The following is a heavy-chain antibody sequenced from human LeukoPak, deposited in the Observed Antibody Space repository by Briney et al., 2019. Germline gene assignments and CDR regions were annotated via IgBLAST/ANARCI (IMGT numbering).Heavy chain of an antibody. V-gene: IGHV1-69*06. Sequence: SLKVSCKASRGTSSSYAISSVRQTPGQGLEWMGGIIPIFGTANYAQKFQGRVTITADKSTSTAYMELSSLRSEDTAVYYCARTGERAAAGIHYWGQGTLVTVSS. CDR1: RGTSSSYA. J-gene: IGHJ4*02. CDR2: IIPIFGTA. CDR3: ARTGERAAAGIHY. D-gene: IGHD6-13*01.